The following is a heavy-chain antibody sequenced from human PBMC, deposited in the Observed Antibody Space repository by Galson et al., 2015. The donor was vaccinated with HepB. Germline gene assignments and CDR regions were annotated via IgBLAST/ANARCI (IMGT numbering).Heavy chain of an antibody. V-gene: IGHV3-21*01. J-gene: IGHJ4*02. CDR3: ASDSSSWTGFDY. Sequence: SLRLSCAASGFTFSSYSMNWVRQAPGKGLEWVSSISSSSSYIYYADSVKGRFTISRDNAKNSLYLQMNSLRAEDTAVYYCASDSSSWTGFDYWGQGTLVTVSS. CDR2: ISSSSSYI. D-gene: IGHD6-13*01. CDR1: GFTFSSYS.